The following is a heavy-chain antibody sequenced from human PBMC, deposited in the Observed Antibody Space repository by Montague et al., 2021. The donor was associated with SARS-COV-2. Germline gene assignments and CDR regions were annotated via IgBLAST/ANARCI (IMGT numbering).Heavy chain of an antibody. CDR3: ARWDPQTLTVISLRGKSANDY. J-gene: IGHJ4*02. CDR1: GESFSGFF. D-gene: IGHD4-11*01. Sequence: SETLSLTCAVYGESFSGFFWSWIRQAPGKALEWIAEINDRGATNYNYNPSLGSRVTMSADTSKNQFSLKLRSVTAADTAVYYCARWDPQTLTVISLRGKSANDYWGQGTLVTVFS. CDR2: INDRGATNY. V-gene: IGHV4-34*01.